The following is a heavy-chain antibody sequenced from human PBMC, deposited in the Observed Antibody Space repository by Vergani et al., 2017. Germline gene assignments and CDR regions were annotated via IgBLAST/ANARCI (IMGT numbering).Heavy chain of an antibody. D-gene: IGHD2-2*01. CDR3: ARDSRYCSSTSCYVGRDWFDP. Sequence: QVQLVQSGAEVKKPGASVKVSCKASGYTFTSYYMHWVRQAPGQGLEWMGLINPSGGSTSYAQKFQGRVTMTRDTSTSTVYMELSSLRSEDTAVYYCARDSRYCSSTSCYVGRDWFDPWGQGTLVTVSS. V-gene: IGHV1-46*01. CDR1: GYTFTSYY. J-gene: IGHJ5*02. CDR2: INPSGGST.